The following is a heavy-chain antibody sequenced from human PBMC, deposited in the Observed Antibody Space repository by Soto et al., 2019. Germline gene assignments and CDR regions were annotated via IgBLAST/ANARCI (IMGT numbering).Heavy chain of an antibody. CDR3: ARDIVQWGGSYGMAV. CDR1: GFTFSSYG. CDR2: IWYDGSNK. J-gene: IGHJ6*02. Sequence: QVQLVESGGGVVQPGRSLRLSCAASGFTFSSYGMHWVRQAPGKGLEWVAVIWYDGSNKYYADSVKGRFTISRDNSKNTLYLQMNGLRAEDTAVYYCARDIVQWGGSYGMAVWGQGTTVTVSS. D-gene: IGHD1-26*01. V-gene: IGHV3-33*01.